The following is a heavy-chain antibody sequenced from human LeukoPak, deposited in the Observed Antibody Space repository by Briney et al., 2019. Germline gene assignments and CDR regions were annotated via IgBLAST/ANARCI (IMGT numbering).Heavy chain of an antibody. D-gene: IGHD2-21*01. CDR3: ARDGDCNGGICFGTSWFDP. V-gene: IGHV4-61*09. Sequence: PSDTLSLTCSVSGESISIGPYYWSWIRQPAGKALEWIGYIYTGGDTKYSPSLRSRVTISIDKSKNEFSLRLTSVTAADTAVYFCARDGDCNGGICFGTSWFDPWGQGTQVTVS. CDR2: IYTGGDT. CDR1: GESISIGPYY. J-gene: IGHJ5*02.